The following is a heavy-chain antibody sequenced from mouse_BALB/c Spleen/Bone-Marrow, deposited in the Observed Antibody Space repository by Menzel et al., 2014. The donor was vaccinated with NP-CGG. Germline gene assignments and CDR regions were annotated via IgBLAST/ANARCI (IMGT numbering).Heavy chain of an antibody. CDR3: SRGVLAYFDY. CDR1: GYAFTNYN. D-gene: IGHD2-14*01. Sequence: EVQLQESGPELAKPGASVKVSCKASGYAFTNYNMNWVKQSHRKSLEWIGYIDPYSGGTNYNQKFRGKATLTVDKSSSTAYMHLNSLTSEDSAVYYCSRGVLAYFDYWGQGTTLTVSS. CDR2: IDPYSGGT. J-gene: IGHJ2*01. V-gene: IGHV1S135*01.